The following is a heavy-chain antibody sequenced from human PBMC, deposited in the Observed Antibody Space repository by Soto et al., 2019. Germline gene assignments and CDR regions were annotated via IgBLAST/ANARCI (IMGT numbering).Heavy chain of an antibody. D-gene: IGHD6-19*01. CDR1: GDSISSSNYY. CDR3: ARLKYNSGWYYFDQ. Sequence: SETLSLTCSVSGDSISSSNYYWGWIRQPPGKGLEWIGSIYYSGSTYYNPSLKSRVSMSLDLSKNQFSLKLTSLTAADTAVYYCARLKYNSGWYYFDQWGQGTLVTVSS. J-gene: IGHJ4*02. V-gene: IGHV4-39*01. CDR2: IYYSGST.